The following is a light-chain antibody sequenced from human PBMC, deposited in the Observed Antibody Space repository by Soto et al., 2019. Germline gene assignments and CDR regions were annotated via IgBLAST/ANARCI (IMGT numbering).Light chain of an antibody. J-gene: IGKJ5*01. CDR2: GAS. CDR1: QSVDTN. V-gene: IGKV3-15*01. Sequence: EIVMTQSPSTLSVSPGKRATLSCRASQSVDTNLALYQQRPGQAPRLLAYGASTRASGIPPRFSGSGSGTDFTLTISSLQSEDFAVYYCQQLNYWPRITFGHGTRLEIK. CDR3: QQLNYWPRIT.